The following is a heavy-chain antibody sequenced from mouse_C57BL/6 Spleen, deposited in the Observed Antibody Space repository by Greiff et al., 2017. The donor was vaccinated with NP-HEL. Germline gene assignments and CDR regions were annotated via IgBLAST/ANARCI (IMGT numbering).Heavy chain of an antibody. CDR1: GFTFSSYG. CDR3: ASLLYPMDY. Sequence: DVKLVESGGDLVKPGGSLKLSCAASGFTFSSYGMSWVRQTPDKRLEWVATISSGGSYTYYPDSVKGRFTISRDNAKNTLYLQMSSLKSEDTAMYYCASLLYPMDYWGQGTSVTVSS. V-gene: IGHV5-6*02. CDR2: ISSGGSYT. J-gene: IGHJ4*01. D-gene: IGHD2-1*01.